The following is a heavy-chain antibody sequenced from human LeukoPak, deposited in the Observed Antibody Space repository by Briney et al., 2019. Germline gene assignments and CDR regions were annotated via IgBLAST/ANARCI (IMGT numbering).Heavy chain of an antibody. J-gene: IGHJ4*02. V-gene: IGHV3-23*01. CDR1: GFTFSSYA. CDR3: AKDPNIMIPLGY. Sequence: PGGSLRLSCAASGFTFSSYAMSWVRQAPGKGLEWVSATSGSGGSTYYADSVKGRFTISRDNSKNTLYLQMNSLRAEDTAVHYCAKDPNIMIPLGYWGQGTLVTVSS. D-gene: IGHD3-16*01. CDR2: TSGSGGST.